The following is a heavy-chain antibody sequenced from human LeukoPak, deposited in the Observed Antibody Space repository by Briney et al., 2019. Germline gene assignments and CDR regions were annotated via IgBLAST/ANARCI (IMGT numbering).Heavy chain of an antibody. J-gene: IGHJ5*02. Sequence: SETLSLTCSVSGGSINSYYWTWIRQPPGKGLEWIGNIHDSGSTRYNPSLESRITISVDTSKNQFSLKLSSVTAADTAVYYCARGVRYFDWLPDHNRFDPWGQGTLVTVSS. CDR2: IHDSGST. D-gene: IGHD3-9*01. CDR3: ARGVRYFDWLPDHNRFDP. CDR1: GGSINSYY. V-gene: IGHV4-59*01.